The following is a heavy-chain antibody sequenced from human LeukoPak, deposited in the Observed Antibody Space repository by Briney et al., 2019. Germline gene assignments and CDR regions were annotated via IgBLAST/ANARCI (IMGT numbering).Heavy chain of an antibody. CDR3: ARDTRSPASLFY. D-gene: IGHD2-15*01. Sequence: PGGSLRLSCAASGFTFSTYSMTWVRQAPGKGLEWVANIKQDGSEKYYVDSVKGRFTISRDNAKNSLYLQMSSLRAEDTAVYYCARDTRSPASLFYWGQGTLVTVSS. J-gene: IGHJ4*02. CDR2: IKQDGSEK. V-gene: IGHV3-7*01. CDR1: GFTFSTYS.